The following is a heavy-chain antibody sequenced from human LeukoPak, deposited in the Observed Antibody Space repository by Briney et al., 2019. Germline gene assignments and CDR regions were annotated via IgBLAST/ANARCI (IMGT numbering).Heavy chain of an antibody. CDR2: INPNSGGT. CDR1: GYTFTGYY. J-gene: IGHJ4*02. CDR3: ARDPQGGFSYYGSGSYYRD. V-gene: IGHV1-2*02. Sequence: ASVKVSCKASGYTFTGYYMHWVRQAPGQGLEWMGWINPNSGGTNYAQKLQGRVTMTTDTSTSTAYMELRSLRSDDTAVYYCARDPQGGFSYYGSGSYYRDWGQGTLVTVSS. D-gene: IGHD3-10*01.